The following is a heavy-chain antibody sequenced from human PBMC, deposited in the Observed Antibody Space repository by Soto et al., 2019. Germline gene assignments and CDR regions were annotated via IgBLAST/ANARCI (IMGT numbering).Heavy chain of an antibody. D-gene: IGHD2-15*01. V-gene: IGHV2-5*02. J-gene: IGHJ6*02. CDR3: AHKGGRGAGMDV. CDR2: IYWDGDE. Sequence: QITLKESGPTLVKPTQTLTLTCTFSGFSVSTSGVGVAWIRQPPGKALEWLALIYWDGDERYSPFLQSRVTITKDTSTNQVVLTMTNMDPVDTATYYCAHKGGRGAGMDVWGQGTTVTVSS. CDR1: GFSVSTSGVG.